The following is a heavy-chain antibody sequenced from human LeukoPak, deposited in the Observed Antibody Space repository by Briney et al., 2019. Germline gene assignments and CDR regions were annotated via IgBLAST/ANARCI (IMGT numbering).Heavy chain of an antibody. J-gene: IGHJ4*02. V-gene: IGHV3-23*01. CDR2: ISGSGGST. D-gene: IGHD2-2*01. CDR3: APLSIPSGEFDY. CDR1: GFTFSNQG. Sequence: GGSLRLSCAASGFTFSNQGMSWVRQAPGKGLEWVSSISGSGGSTYYADSVKGRFTISRDNSKNTLYLQMNTPRAEDTAVYYCAPLSIPSGEFDYWGQGTLVTVSS.